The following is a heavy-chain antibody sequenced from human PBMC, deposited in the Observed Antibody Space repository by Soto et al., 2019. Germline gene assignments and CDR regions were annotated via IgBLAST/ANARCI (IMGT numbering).Heavy chain of an antibody. CDR1: GDSITSYY. CDR3: ARDLGYYDGSGFHLARYFDL. CDR2: VSYSGST. J-gene: IGHJ2*01. D-gene: IGHD3-22*01. Sequence: QVQLQESGPELVKPSETLSLICTVSGDSITSYYWSWIRQPPGKGLEWIGHVSYSGSTNFNPSLNGRVTMSLDTSKSHFSLRLSSVTAADTAMYFCARDLGYYDGSGFHLARYFDLWGRGTLVTVSS. V-gene: IGHV4-59*01.